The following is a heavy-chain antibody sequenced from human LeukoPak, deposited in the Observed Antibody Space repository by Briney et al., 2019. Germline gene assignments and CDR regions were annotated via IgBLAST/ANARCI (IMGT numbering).Heavy chain of an antibody. V-gene: IGHV3-30*18. CDR1: GFTFSSYG. Sequence: GSLRLSCAASGFTFSSYGMHWVRQAPGKGLEWVAVISYDGSNKYYADSVKGRFTISRDNSKNTLYLQMNSLRAEDTAVYYCAKDMSIAAAGTLYYYYYGMDVWGQGTTVTVSS. CDR2: ISYDGSNK. CDR3: AKDMSIAAAGTLYYYYYGMDV. D-gene: IGHD6-13*01. J-gene: IGHJ6*02.